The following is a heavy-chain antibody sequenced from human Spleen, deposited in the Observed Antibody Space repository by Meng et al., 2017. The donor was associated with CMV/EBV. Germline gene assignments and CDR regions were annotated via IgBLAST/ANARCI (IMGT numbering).Heavy chain of an antibody. J-gene: IGHJ5*02. CDR1: SVSTYALG. Sequence: SVSTYALGVGWIRQPPGKALEWLALIYWNDDKRYSPSLRSRLTINRDTSKNLVVLTMTNMDPVDTATYYCAHSFYNDYSNYFDWFDPWGQGILVTVSS. CDR2: IYWNDDK. D-gene: IGHD4-11*01. V-gene: IGHV2-5*01. CDR3: AHSFYNDYSNYFDWFDP.